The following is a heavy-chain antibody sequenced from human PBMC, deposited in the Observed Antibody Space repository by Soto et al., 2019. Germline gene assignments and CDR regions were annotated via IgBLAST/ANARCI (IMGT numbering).Heavy chain of an antibody. D-gene: IGHD2-21*02. V-gene: IGHV3-11*01. Sequence: QVQLVESGGGLVKPGGSLRLSCAVSGFTFSDYYMSWIRQGTGKGLEWVSYMSNSGSTTYYAASVKGRFTIARDNATNSLYQQMYSLRAEVTPVYYCVRGGVTYQHYGMDVWGQGTTVTVSS. CDR2: MSNSGSTT. CDR1: GFTFSDYY. J-gene: IGHJ6*02. CDR3: VRGGVTYQHYGMDV.